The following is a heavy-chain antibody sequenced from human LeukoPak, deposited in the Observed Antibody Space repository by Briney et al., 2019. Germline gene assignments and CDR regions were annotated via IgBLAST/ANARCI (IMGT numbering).Heavy chain of an antibody. D-gene: IGHD6-19*01. J-gene: IGHJ4*02. V-gene: IGHV3-11*01. CDR2: ISSSGSTI. CDR3: ARRSGIAVAGAFDY. CDR1: GFTFSDYY. Sequence: GALRLSCAASGFTFSDYYMSWIRQAPGKGLEWVSYISSSGSTIYYADSVKGRFTISRDNSKNTLYLQMNSLRAEDTAVYYCARRSGIAVAGAFDYWGQGTLVTVSS.